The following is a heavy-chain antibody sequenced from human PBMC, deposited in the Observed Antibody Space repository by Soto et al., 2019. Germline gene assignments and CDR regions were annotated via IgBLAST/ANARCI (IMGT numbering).Heavy chain of an antibody. J-gene: IGHJ4*02. CDR1: GFTFSSYS. CDR2: ISSSSSYI. Sequence: GGSLRLSCAASGFTFSSYSMNWVRQAPGKGLEWVSSISSSSSYIYYADSVKGRFTISRDNAKNSLYLQMNSLRAEDTAVYYCAREMATITGFDYWGQGTLVTVSS. CDR3: AREMATITGFDY. V-gene: IGHV3-21*01. D-gene: IGHD5-12*01.